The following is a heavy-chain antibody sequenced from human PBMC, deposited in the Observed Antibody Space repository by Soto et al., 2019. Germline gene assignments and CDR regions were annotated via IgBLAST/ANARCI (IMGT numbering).Heavy chain of an antibody. V-gene: IGHV4-39*01. D-gene: IGHD5-18*01. J-gene: IGHJ5*02. CDR3: ARSHTAMALEGWFDP. CDR2: IYYSGST. CDR1: GGSISSSSYY. Sequence: SETLSLTCTVSGGSISSSSYYWGWIRQPPGKGLEWIGSIYYSGSTYYNPSLKSRVTISVDTSKNQFSLKLSSVTAADTAVYYCARSHTAMALEGWFDPWGQGTLVTVSS.